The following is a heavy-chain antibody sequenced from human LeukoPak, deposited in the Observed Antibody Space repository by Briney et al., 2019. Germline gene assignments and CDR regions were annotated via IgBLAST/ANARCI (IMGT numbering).Heavy chain of an antibody. V-gene: IGHV3-66*02. CDR2: IYSGGST. CDR3: ARFVVVVPAAMGDWFDP. J-gene: IGHJ5*02. Sequence: GGSLRLSCAASGFTVSSNYMSWVRQAPGKGLEWVSVIYSGGSTYYADSVKGRFTISRDNSKNTLYLQMNSLRAEDTAVYYCARFVVVVPAAMGDWFDPWGQGTLVTVSS. D-gene: IGHD2-2*01. CDR1: GFTVSSNY.